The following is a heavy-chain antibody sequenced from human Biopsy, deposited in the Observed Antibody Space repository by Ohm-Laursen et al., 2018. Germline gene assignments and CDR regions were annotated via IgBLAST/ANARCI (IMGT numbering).Heavy chain of an antibody. CDR2: FAPENGKT. V-gene: IGHV1-24*01. D-gene: IGHD1-1*01. Sequence: SSVKVSCKASGGAFTNYAINWVRQAPGKGLEWMGGFAPENGKTVYAQNFQARVSMTEDTSTDTAYMELRSLRSEDTAVYYCAADINVWNVNYWGQGTQVTVSS. CDR3: AADINVWNVNY. CDR1: GGAFTNYA. J-gene: IGHJ4*02.